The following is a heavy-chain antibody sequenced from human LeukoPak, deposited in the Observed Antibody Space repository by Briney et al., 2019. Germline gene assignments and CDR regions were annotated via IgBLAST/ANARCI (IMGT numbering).Heavy chain of an antibody. Sequence: GGSLRLSCAASGFTFDDYAMHWVRQAPGKGLEWVSGISWNSGSIGYADSVKGRFTISRDNAKNSLYLQMNSLRAEDTAVYYCARRIAAAAAPYYFDYWGQGTLVTVSS. CDR2: ISWNSGSI. CDR1: GFTFDDYA. D-gene: IGHD6-13*01. J-gene: IGHJ4*02. V-gene: IGHV3-9*01. CDR3: ARRIAAAAAPYYFDY.